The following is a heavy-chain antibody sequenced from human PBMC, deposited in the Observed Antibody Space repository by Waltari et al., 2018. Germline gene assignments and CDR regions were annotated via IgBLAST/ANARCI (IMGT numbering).Heavy chain of an antibody. CDR3: AKGGGSYSYFDY. V-gene: IGHV3-23*03. J-gene: IGHJ4*02. D-gene: IGHD1-26*01. Sequence: EVQLLESGGGLVQPGGSLRLSCAASGFTFSSYAMSWVRQAPGKGLEGVSVIYSGGSTYLADSGKVRFTISRDNSKNTLYLQMNSRRAEDTAVYYCAKGGGSYSYFDYWGQGTLVTVSS. CDR2: IYSGGST. CDR1: GFTFSSYA.